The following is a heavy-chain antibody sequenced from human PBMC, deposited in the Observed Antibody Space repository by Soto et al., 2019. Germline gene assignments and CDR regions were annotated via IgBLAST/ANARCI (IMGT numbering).Heavy chain of an antibody. CDR1: GFTFSNTW. D-gene: IGHD2-15*01. J-gene: IGHJ4*02. CDR3: TTDTYCSGDSCYG. V-gene: IGHV3-15*01. Sequence: EVQLVESGGGLVKPGGSLRLSCAASGFTFSNTWMSWVRQPPGKGLEWVGRIKSKTDGGTTEYAAPVKGRFTISRDDSINTLYMKMNSLKTEDTAVYYCTTDTYCSGDSCYGWGQGTLVTVSS. CDR2: IKSKTDGGTT.